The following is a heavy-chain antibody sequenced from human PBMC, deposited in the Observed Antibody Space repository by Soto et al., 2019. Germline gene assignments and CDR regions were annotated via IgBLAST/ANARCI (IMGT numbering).Heavy chain of an antibody. V-gene: IGHV4-34*01. CDR1: GGSFSGYY. CDR2: INHSGST. CDR3: ARVGGLRLLEWPSNSYYYYYYMDV. Sequence: SETLSLTCAVYGGSFSGYYWSWIRQPPGKGLEWSGEINHSGSTNYNPSLKSRVTISVDTSKNQFSLKLSSVTAADTAVYYCARVGGLRLLEWPSNSYYYYYYMDVWGKGTTVTVSS. D-gene: IGHD3-3*01. J-gene: IGHJ6*03.